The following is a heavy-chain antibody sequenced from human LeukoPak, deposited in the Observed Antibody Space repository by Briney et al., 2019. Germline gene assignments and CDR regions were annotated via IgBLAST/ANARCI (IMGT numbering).Heavy chain of an antibody. D-gene: IGHD3-22*01. CDR3: ARGYYYPPDASDI. J-gene: IGHJ3*02. CDR2: IYYSGST. V-gene: IGHV4-59*01. CDR1: GGSISSYY. Sequence: PSETLSLTCIVSGGSISSYYWNWIRQPPGKGLEWIGYIYYSGSTNYNPSLKSRVTISVDTSKNQLSLKVSSVTAADTAVYYCARGYYYPPDASDIWGQGTMVTVSS.